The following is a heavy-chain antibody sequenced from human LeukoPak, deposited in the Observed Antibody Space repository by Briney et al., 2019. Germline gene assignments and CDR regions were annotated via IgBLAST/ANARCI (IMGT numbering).Heavy chain of an antibody. D-gene: IGHD6-13*01. CDR2: INPRGGAI. CDR3: ARVGQIGAVADF. V-gene: IGHV1-46*01. J-gene: IGHJ4*02. CDR1: GYTFINYY. Sequence: GASVKVSCKASGYTFINYYMHWVRQDSRHGLEWLGIINPRGGAIDYSQKFQGRVTMTRDISTSTVYMELSGLRSDDTAVYFCARVGQIGAVADFWGQGTLITVSS.